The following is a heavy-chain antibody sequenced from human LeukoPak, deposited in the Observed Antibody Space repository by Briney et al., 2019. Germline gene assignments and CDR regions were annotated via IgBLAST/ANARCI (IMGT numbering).Heavy chain of an antibody. D-gene: IGHD6-19*01. V-gene: IGHV4-59*01. CDR2: IYYSGST. J-gene: IGHJ5*02. CDR3: ARAAGIAVAGPYFNWFDP. CDR1: GGSISSYY. Sequence: SETLSLTCTVSGGSISSYYWSWIRQPPGKGLEWIGYIYYSGSTNYNPSLKSRVTISVDTSKNQFSLKLSSVTAADTAVYYCARAAGIAVAGPYFNWFDPWGQGTLVTVSS.